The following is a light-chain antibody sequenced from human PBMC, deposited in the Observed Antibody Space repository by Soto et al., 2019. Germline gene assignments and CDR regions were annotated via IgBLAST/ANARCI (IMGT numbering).Light chain of an antibody. Sequence: DIQMTQSPSSLSASVGDRVTITCRASQSINKYLNWYQQKPGKAPKLLIYAASNLQGGVTSRFSGSGSGTDFTLTISSLQPEDFATYYCQQVKSFLPLTFGGGTKVDIK. CDR1: QSINKY. CDR3: QQVKSFLPLT. V-gene: IGKV1-39*01. CDR2: AAS. J-gene: IGKJ4*01.